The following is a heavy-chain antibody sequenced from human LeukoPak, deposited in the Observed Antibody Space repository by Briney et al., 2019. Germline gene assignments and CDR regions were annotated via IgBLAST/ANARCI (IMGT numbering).Heavy chain of an antibody. V-gene: IGHV4-34*01. D-gene: IGHD3-22*01. CDR3: AREAAPYYYDSSGYYGDV. CDR1: GGSFSGYY. J-gene: IGHJ6*02. Sequence: SETLSLTCAVYGGSFSGYYWSWIRQPPGKGLEWIGEINHSGSTNYNPSLKSRVTISVDTSKNQFSLKLSSVTAADTAVYYCAREAAPYYYDSSGYYGDVRGQGTTVTVSS. CDR2: INHSGST.